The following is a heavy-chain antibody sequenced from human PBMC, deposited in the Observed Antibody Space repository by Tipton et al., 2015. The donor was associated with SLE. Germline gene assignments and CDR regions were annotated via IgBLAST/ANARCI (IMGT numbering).Heavy chain of an antibody. V-gene: IGHV4-59*01. CDR3: ARDTSLDPYNSGFLDY. CDR2: ISYSGIT. CDR1: GGSMSSYY. J-gene: IGHJ4*02. Sequence: TLSLTCTVSGGSMSSYYWSWIRQPPGKGLEWIGFISYSGITNYNPSLKSRVTISVDTSKNQFYLKLTSVTAADTAVYYCARDTSLDPYNSGFLDYWGQGTLVTVSS. D-gene: IGHD6-19*01.